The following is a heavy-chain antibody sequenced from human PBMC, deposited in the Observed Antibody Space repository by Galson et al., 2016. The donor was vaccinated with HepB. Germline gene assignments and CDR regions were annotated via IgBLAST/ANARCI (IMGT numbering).Heavy chain of an antibody. D-gene: IGHD4-23*01. CDR3: ARDPGGRPTRFDS. CDR2: INPGNGNT. V-gene: IGHV1-3*01. J-gene: IGHJ4*02. Sequence: SVKVSCKASGYSFTNYAIHWVRQAPGQRLEWMGWINPGNGNTKYSQKFKGRVTITRDTSATTDYMELSSLGPEDTAVYYCARDPGGRPTRFDSRGQGTLVTVSS. CDR1: GYSFTNYA.